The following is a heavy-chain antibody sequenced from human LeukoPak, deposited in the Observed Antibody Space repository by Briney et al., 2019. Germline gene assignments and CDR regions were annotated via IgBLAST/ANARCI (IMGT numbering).Heavy chain of an antibody. V-gene: IGHV6-1*01. Sequence: PSQTLSLTCGLSGDIISSNKALWHWLRQSPSRGLEWLGRTYYRSKWYNDYARIVKGRLTINPDTSKNQFSLQLNSVTPEDTAVYYCAVRITADVIDAFPSWGQGTRVTVSS. CDR3: AVRITADVIDAFPS. CDR2: TYYRSKWYN. CDR1: GDIISSNKAL. J-gene: IGHJ3*01. D-gene: IGHD6-13*01.